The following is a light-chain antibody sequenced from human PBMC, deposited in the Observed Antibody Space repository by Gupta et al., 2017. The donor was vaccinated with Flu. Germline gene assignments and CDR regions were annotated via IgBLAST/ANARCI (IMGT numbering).Light chain of an antibody. CDR1: HDIARY. CDR2: AAS. V-gene: IGKV1-16*02. CDR3: QQYRDYPLT. J-gene: IGKJ4*01. Sequence: IQMTQSPSSLSASVGDRVTITCRASHDIARYLAWFQQKPGQAHKSLIFAASSLQSGVPSKFSGSGSGTDFTLTISSLHPEDFATYYCQQYRDYPLTFGGGTKVEIK.